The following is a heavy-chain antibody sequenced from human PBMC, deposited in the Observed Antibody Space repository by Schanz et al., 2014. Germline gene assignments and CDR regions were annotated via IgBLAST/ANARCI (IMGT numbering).Heavy chain of an antibody. J-gene: IGHJ4*02. CDR3: AREKRRTEVVLDH. CDR2: VCYDGSKK. CDR1: GFTFSSYG. V-gene: IGHV3-33*01. Sequence: VQMVESGGGVVQPGRSLRLSCAASGFTFSSYGMHWVRQVPGKGLEWVAVVCYDGSKKYYADSVKGRFTISRDNAKNSLYLQMNSLRAEDTAVYYCAREKRRTEVVLDHWGQGTLVTVS.